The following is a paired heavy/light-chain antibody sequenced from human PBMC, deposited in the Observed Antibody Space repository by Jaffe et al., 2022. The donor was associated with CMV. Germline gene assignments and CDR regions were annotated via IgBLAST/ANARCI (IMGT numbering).Light chain of an antibody. CDR1: TGAVTSGHY. Sequence: QAVVTQEPSLTVSPGGTVTLTCGSSTGAVTSGHYPYWFQQKPGQAPRTLIYDTSNKHSWTPARFSGSLLGGKAALTLSGAQPEDEAEYYCLLSYSGALVVFGGGTKLTVL. J-gene: IGLJ2*01. CDR3: LLSYSGALVV. V-gene: IGLV7-46*01. CDR2: DTS.
Heavy chain of an antibody. V-gene: IGHV3-23*01. D-gene: IGHD6-19*01. CDR1: GFTFSSYA. J-gene: IGHJ6*02. CDR2: ISGSGGST. CDR3: AKGSYSSGWYGVRDYYYYGMDV. Sequence: EVQLLESGGGLVQPGGSLRLSCAASGFTFSSYAMSWVRQAPGKGLEWVSAISGSGGSTYYADSVKGRFTISRDNSKNTLYLQMNSLRAEDTAVYYCAKGSYSSGWYGVRDYYYYGMDVWGQGTTVTVSS.